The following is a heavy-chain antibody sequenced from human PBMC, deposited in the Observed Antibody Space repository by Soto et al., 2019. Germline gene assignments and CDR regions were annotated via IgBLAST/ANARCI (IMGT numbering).Heavy chain of an antibody. CDR1: ADTFNSYS. Sequence: SVKVSCTASADTFNSYSLSWLRQAPGQRLEWMGGITPVFGTADYAQSFEDRLTITADDSTSTVYMELSSLRSDDTAVYYCARSLEGTTVTNWFDPWGQGALVTVSS. CDR2: ITPVFGTA. CDR3: ARSLEGTTVTNWFDP. J-gene: IGHJ5*02. V-gene: IGHV1-69*13. D-gene: IGHD4-17*01.